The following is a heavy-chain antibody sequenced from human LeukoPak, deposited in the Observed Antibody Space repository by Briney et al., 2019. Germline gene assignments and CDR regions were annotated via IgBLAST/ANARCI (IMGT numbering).Heavy chain of an antibody. J-gene: IGHJ6*03. CDR1: GFTFSDYY. CDR3: ARDHGWEGYYYYYYMDV. CDR2: ISSSGSTI. D-gene: IGHD6-19*01. Sequence: PGGPLRLSCAASGFTFSDYYMSWIRQAPGKGLEWVSYISSSGSTIYYADSVKGRFTISRDNAKNSLYLQMNSLRAEDTAVYYCARDHGWEGYYYYYYMDVWGKGTTVTISS. V-gene: IGHV3-11*01.